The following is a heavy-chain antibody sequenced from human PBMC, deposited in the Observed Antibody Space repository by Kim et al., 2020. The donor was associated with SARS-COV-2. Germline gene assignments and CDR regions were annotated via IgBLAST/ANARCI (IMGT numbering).Heavy chain of an antibody. Sequence: GGSSIKHPASVSGRFTISRDNTKKSLSLQMNSLTPEDTAVYYCVREPNYWGQGTLVTVSS. J-gene: IGHJ4*02. CDR3: VREPNY. CDR2: GGSSI. V-gene: IGHV3-11*01.